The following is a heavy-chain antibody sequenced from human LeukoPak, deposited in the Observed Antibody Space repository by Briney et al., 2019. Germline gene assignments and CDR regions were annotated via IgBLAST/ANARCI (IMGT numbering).Heavy chain of an antibody. V-gene: IGHV3-21*04. Sequence: GGSLRLSCAASGFTFSSYSMNWVRQAPGKGLEWVSSISSSSSYIYYADSVKGRFTISRDNAKNSLYLQMNSLRAEDTAVYYCARDRTAGPLTGWFDPWGQGTLVTVSS. CDR2: ISSSSSYI. D-gene: IGHD3-9*01. CDR3: ARDRTAGPLTGWFDP. J-gene: IGHJ5*02. CDR1: GFTFSSYS.